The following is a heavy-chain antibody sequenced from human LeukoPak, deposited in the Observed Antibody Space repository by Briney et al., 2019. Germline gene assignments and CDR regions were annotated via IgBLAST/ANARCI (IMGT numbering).Heavy chain of an antibody. CDR3: ARGEKVRGVIISFFDY. CDR1: GYTFTGYY. J-gene: IGHJ4*02. CDR2: INPNSGGT. D-gene: IGHD3-10*01. V-gene: IGHV1-2*04. Sequence: ASVKVSCKASGYTFTGYYMHWVRQAPGQGLEWMGWINPNSGGTNYAQKFQGWVTMTRDTSISTAYMELSRLRSDDTAVYYCARGEKVRGVIISFFDYWGQGTLVTVSS.